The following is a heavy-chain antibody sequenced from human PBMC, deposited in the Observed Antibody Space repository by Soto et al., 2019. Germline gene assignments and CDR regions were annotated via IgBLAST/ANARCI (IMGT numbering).Heavy chain of an antibody. D-gene: IGHD3-10*01. CDR2: IRSIANSYTT. CDR3: ARVVVYLELFFDL. Sequence: EVQLVESGGGLVQPGGSLRLSCVGSGFTFSDHHMDWVRQAPGKGLEWVGRIRSIANSYTTEYAASVEGRFTISSDVSKDSLYLQLNGLKTDDTPVYYCARVVVYLELFFDLWGQATLVTVSS. V-gene: IGHV3-72*01. J-gene: IGHJ4*02. CDR1: GFTFSDHH.